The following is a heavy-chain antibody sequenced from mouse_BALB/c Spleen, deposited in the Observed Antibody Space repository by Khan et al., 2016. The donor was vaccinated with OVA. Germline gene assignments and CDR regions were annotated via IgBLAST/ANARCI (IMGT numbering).Heavy chain of an antibody. CDR1: GYSFTNYY. J-gene: IGHJ3*01. CDR2: IDPFNGGT. CDR3: TRLGTTGWFAY. V-gene: IGHV1S135*01. Sequence: EVQLQESGPELMKPGASVKISCTASGYSFTNYYIHWVKQSHGQSLEWIGYIDPFNGGTNYNQKFKGTATLTVDKSSSTAYMHLSSLTSEDSAVYYCTRLGTTGWFAYWGQGTLGTVSA. D-gene: IGHD2-13*01.